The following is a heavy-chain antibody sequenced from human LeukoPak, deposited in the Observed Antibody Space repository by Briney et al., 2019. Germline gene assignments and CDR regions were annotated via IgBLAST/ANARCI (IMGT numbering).Heavy chain of an antibody. D-gene: IGHD3-22*01. CDR1: GFTFSRNG. Sequence: GGSLRLSCAASGFTFSRNGIRGVRQAPGKGLEWVAFIRHDGSDKYYADSVKGRFTISRDNFKNTVYPQMNSLRAEDTAVYYCAKCDSTGYYSVELVDYWGQGTLVTVSS. J-gene: IGHJ4*02. CDR3: AKCDSTGYYSVELVDY. V-gene: IGHV3-30*02. CDR2: IRHDGSDK.